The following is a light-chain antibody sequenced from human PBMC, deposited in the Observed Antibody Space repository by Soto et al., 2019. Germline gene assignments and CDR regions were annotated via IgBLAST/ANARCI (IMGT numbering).Light chain of an antibody. CDR2: RND. J-gene: IGLJ3*02. V-gene: IGLV1-47*01. CDR3: SAWDDSLNRWV. CDR1: SSNIGNNY. Sequence: QSVLTQPPSASGTAGQRVIISCSGSSSNIGNNYVYWYQQFPGTAPKIHIYRNDQRPSGVPDRISGSKSDTSASLAIRGLRSEDEADYYCSAWDDSLNRWVFGGGTKVTVL.